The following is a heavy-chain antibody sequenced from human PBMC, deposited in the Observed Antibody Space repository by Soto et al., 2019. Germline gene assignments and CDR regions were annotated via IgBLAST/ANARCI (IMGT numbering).Heavy chain of an antibody. V-gene: IGHV2-5*02. CDR1: GFSLSTRGVG. CDR2: IYWDDDT. J-gene: IGHJ4*02. D-gene: IGHD3-10*01. CDR3: GRGSAY. Sequence: QITLKESGPTLVKPTQTLTLTCTFSGFSLSTRGVGVGWIRQPPGKALECLAFIYWDDDTRYSPSLKSRLTLTKDTSKNQVVLTMTNMDPVDTATYYCGRGSAYWGQGTLVTVSS.